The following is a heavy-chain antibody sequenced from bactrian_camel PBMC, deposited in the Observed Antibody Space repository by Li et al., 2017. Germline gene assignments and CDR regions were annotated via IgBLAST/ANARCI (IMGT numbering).Heavy chain of an antibody. CDR2: IDSDGIT. J-gene: IGHJ6*01. CDR1: GATQDIGC. CDR3: AADRALDDDCYVGSLYTDFAY. D-gene: IGHD3*01. Sequence: HVQLVESGGGSVQTGGSVRLSCVASGATQDIGCMGWFRQVPGLEREGIGSIDSDGITTYADSLKARFTISRDNAKSTLYLQMNNLKPEDTAMYYCAADRALDDDCYVGSLYTDFAYWGQGTQVTVS. V-gene: IGHV3S53*01.